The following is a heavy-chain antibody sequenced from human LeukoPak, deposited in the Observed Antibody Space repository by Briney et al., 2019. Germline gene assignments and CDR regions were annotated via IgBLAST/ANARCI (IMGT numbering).Heavy chain of an antibody. J-gene: IGHJ4*02. CDR1: GLTFRKDA. CDR3: ATGGLRSLFNDY. CDR2: ISGTDGDGTT. V-gene: IGHV3-23*01. Sequence: PGGSLRLSCAASGLTFRKDALSRVRQAPGKGLEWVSSISGTDGDGTTNYADSVKGRFTISRDDSKDTLYLQMDSLRVEDTAVYYCATGGLRSLFNDYWGQGTLVTVSS. D-gene: IGHD3-16*01.